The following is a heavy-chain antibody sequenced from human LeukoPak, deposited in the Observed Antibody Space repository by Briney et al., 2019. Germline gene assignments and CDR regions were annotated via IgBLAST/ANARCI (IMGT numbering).Heavy chain of an antibody. CDR3: ARDQDCSGGSCYPGF. V-gene: IGHV1-2*02. J-gene: IGHJ4*02. D-gene: IGHD2-15*01. Sequence: GASVKVSCKASGYTFTGYYMHWVRQAPGQGLEWMGWINPNSGGTNCAQKFQGRVTMTRDTSISTAYMELSRLRSDDTAVYYCARDQDCSGGSCYPGFWGQGTLVTVSS. CDR2: INPNSGGT. CDR1: GYTFTGYY.